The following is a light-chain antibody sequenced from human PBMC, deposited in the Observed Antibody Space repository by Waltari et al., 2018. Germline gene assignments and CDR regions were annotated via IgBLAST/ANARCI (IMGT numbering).Light chain of an antibody. CDR1: QGISTY. CDR2: ASS. J-gene: IGKJ4*01. CDR3: LQYNSHPLT. V-gene: IGKV1-17*01. Sequence: DIQMTQSPSSLSASAGDTVTVTCRASQGISTYLNWYQQKPGKPPKRLIYASSRLESGVPSRFSGSGSGTDFTLTISSLQPEDFATYYCLQYNSHPLTFGGGTKVEIK.